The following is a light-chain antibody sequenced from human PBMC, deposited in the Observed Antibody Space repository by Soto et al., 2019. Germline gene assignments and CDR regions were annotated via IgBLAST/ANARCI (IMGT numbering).Light chain of an antibody. CDR2: DTS. J-gene: IGKJ5*01. V-gene: IGKV3-11*01. CDR1: QFLSSY. CDR3: HQRNK. Sequence: EIMLTLSPATLSLSPEERATLSCRASQFLSSYLAWYQQKPGQPPRLLIYDTSNRAAGVPARFSGSRSGTDFTLTISSLEPEDFAVYFCHQRNKFGQGTRLEI.